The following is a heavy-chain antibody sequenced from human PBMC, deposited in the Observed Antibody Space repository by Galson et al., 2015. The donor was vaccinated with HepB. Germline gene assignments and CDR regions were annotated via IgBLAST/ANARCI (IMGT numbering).Heavy chain of an antibody. CDR2: ISYDGSNK. V-gene: IGHV3-30*18. Sequence: SLRLSCAASGFTFSSYGMHWVRQAPGKGLEWVAVISYDGSNKYYADSVKGRFTISRDNSKNTLDLQMNSLRAEDTAVYYCAKDRTRYCSSTSCYTVNYWGQGTLVTVSS. CDR1: GFTFSSYG. J-gene: IGHJ4*02. CDR3: AKDRTRYCSSTSCYTVNY. D-gene: IGHD2-2*02.